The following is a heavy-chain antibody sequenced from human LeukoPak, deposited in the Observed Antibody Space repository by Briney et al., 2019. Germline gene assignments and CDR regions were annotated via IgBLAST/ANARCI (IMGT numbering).Heavy chain of an antibody. CDR1: EFTFSTYS. Sequence: PGGSLRLSCAASEFTFSTYSMNWVRQAPGKGLEWVSSISSGSTYIYYADSVKGRFTISRDNAKSSLYLQMNNLRAEDTAVYYCARNYYYYMDVWGKGTTVTISS. CDR2: ISSGSTYI. V-gene: IGHV3-21*01. J-gene: IGHJ6*03. CDR3: ARNYYYYMDV.